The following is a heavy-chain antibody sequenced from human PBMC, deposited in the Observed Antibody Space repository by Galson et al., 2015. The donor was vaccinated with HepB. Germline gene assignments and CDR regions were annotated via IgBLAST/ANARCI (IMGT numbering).Heavy chain of an antibody. CDR1: GGSISSSSYY. CDR2: MFYSGST. J-gene: IGHJ4*02. CDR3: ARPSDMVATYY. V-gene: IGHV4-39*01. D-gene: IGHD5-12*01. Sequence: SETLSLTCTVSGGSISSSSYYWGWIRQPPGKGLEWIGSMFYSGSTYYNPFLKSRVTISADTSKNQFSLKLSSVTAADTAVYYCARPSDMVATYYWGQGTLVTVSS.